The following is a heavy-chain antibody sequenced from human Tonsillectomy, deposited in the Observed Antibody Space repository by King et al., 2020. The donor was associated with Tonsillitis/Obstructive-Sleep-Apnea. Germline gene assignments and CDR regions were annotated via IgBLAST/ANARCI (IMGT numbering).Heavy chain of an antibody. CDR1: GGSISSYY. J-gene: IGHJ4*02. CDR2: IYYSGST. D-gene: IGHD3-3*01. V-gene: IGHV4-59*01. CDR3: ASSIFGVVIMFDY. Sequence: VQLQESGPGLVKPSETLSLTCTVSGGSISSYYWSWIRQPPGKGLEWIGYIYYSGSTNYNPSLKSRVTISVDTSKNQFSLKLSSVTAADTAVYYCASSIFGVVIMFDYWGQGTLVTVSS.